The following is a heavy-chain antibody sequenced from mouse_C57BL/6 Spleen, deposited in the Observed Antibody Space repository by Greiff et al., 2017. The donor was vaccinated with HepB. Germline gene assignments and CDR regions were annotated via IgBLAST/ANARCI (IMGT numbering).Heavy chain of an antibody. Sequence: EVQLQQSGPVLVKPGASVKMSCKASGYTFTDYYMNWVKQSHGKSLEWIGVINPYNGGTSYNQKFKGKATLTVDKSSSTAYMELNSLTSEDSAVYYCARGRYAMDYWGQGTSVTVSS. V-gene: IGHV1-19*01. J-gene: IGHJ4*01. CDR3: ARGRYAMDY. CDR1: GYTFTDYY. CDR2: INPYNGGT.